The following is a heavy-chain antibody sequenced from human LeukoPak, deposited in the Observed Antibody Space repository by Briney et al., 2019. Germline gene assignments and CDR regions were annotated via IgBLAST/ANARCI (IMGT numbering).Heavy chain of an antibody. J-gene: IGHJ6*02. CDR1: GFTFSDYN. CDR3: ARSIGLTGGGVDV. Sequence: PGGSLRLSCAASGFTFSDYNMNWVRRAPGKGLEWVSYITNGGSTIHHADSVKGRFTISRDNAKKTLYLQMNSLGAEDTAVYYCARSIGLTGGGVDVWGQGTTVTVSS. D-gene: IGHD3-9*01. V-gene: IGHV3-11*01. CDR2: ITNGGSTI.